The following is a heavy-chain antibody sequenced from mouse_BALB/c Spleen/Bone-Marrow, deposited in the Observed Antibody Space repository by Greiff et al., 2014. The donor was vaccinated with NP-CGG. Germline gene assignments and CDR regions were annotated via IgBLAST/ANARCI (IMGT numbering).Heavy chain of an antibody. J-gene: IGHJ2*01. CDR3: APRLDY. Sequence: QVHVKQSGAELVKPGASVKLSCKASGYTFTSYWMHWVKQRPGQGLEWIGEIDPSDSYTNYNQKFKGKATLTVDKSSSTAYMQLSSLTSEDSAVYYCAPRLDYWGQGATLTVSS. V-gene: IGHV1-69*02. CDR2: IDPSDSYT. CDR1: GYTFTSYW.